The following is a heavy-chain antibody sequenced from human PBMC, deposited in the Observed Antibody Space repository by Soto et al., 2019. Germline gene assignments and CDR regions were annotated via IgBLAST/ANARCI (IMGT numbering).Heavy chain of an antibody. CDR3: ARESHDILTGPPWVWYFDL. D-gene: IGHD3-9*01. Sequence: QVQLQQWGAGPLRPLETLSLTCGVSGGSFSGYYWAWIRQSPGKGLEWMGEINDRGSINYHPSLKSRVSISVDTSKNHYSLNLRSVTAADTAVYYCARESHDILTGPPWVWYFDLWGRGTLVTVSS. CDR2: INDRGSI. J-gene: IGHJ2*01. CDR1: GGSFSGYY. V-gene: IGHV4-34*01.